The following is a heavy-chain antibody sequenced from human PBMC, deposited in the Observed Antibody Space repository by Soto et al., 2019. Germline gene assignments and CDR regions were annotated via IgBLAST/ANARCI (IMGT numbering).Heavy chain of an antibody. V-gene: IGHV4-39*01. Sequence: LSLTCTVSGGSISSSSYYWGWIRQPPGKGLEWIGSIYYSGSTYYNPSLKSRVTISVDTSKNQFSLKLSSVTAADTAVYYCARQTYYYDSSGYYRGPWGQGTLVTVSS. CDR2: IYYSGST. CDR1: GGSISSSSYY. CDR3: ARQTYYYDSSGYYRGP. D-gene: IGHD3-22*01. J-gene: IGHJ5*02.